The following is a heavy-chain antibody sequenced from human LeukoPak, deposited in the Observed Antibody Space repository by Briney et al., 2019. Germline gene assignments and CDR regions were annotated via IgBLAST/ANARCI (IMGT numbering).Heavy chain of an antibody. CDR3: AKPYYYGSGSYFLHFDF. D-gene: IGHD3-10*01. CDR2: IKQGETEK. V-gene: IGHV3-7*03. CDR1: GFTFSNFW. J-gene: IGHJ4*02. Sequence: GGSLRLSCTASGFTFSNFWMGWVRQAPGKGLEWVANIKQGETEKFYLGSVKGRFTISRDNAKNSLYLQMNSLRAEDTAVYYCAKPYYYGSGSYFLHFDFWGQGALVTVSS.